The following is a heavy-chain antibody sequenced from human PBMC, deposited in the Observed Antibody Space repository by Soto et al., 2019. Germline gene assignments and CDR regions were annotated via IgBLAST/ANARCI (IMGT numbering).Heavy chain of an antibody. Sequence: GGSLRLSCAASGFTFSTYAMSWVRQAPGKGLEWVSAISGSGDSTHYADSVKGRFTVSRDNSKSMLYLQTNSLRAEDTAIYYCAKALYGGFTYWGQGTLVTVSS. CDR1: GFTFSTYA. V-gene: IGHV3-23*01. J-gene: IGHJ4*02. D-gene: IGHD3-10*01. CDR3: AKALYGGFTY. CDR2: ISGSGDST.